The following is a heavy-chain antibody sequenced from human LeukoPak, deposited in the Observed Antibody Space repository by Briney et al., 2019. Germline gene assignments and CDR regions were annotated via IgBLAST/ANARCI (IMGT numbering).Heavy chain of an antibody. J-gene: IGHJ3*01. V-gene: IGHV3-72*01. CDR3: VRPNVVVSAFDV. CDR1: GFTFSSYW. Sequence: GGSLRLSCAASGFTFSSYWMSWVRQAPGKGLEWVGRIRNKAKSYTTEYAASVKGRFTISRDDSKNSVFLQMNSLKTEDTAVFYCVRPNVVVSAFDVWGHGTMVTVSS. CDR2: IRNKAKSYTT. D-gene: IGHD2-15*01.